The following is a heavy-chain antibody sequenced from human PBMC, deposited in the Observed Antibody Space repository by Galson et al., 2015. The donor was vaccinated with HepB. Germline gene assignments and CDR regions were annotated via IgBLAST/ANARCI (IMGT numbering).Heavy chain of an antibody. CDR1: KYTFPDYS. CDR2: INPNSGGT. D-gene: IGHD5-12*01. CDR3: ARGGSTLIWFDP. Sequence: SVKVSCKASKYTFPDYSTPWVRQAPGQGLEWMGWINPNSGGTNYAQKVQGRVTMTRDTSTSTAYMELSRLRSDDTAVYYCARGGSTLIWFDPWGQGTLVTVSS. V-gene: IGHV1-2*02. J-gene: IGHJ5*02.